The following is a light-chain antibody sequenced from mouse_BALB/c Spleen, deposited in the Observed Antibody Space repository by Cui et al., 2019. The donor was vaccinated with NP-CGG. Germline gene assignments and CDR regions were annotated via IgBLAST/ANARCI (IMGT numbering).Light chain of an antibody. CDR2: GTN. CDR1: TGTVTTSNY. CDR3: ALWYSNHWV. V-gene: IGLV1*01. Sequence: QAVVTQESALTTSPGETVPLTFRSSTGTVTTSNYANWVQEKPDHLFAGLIGGTNNRAPGVPARFLGSLIGDKAVLIITGAQTEDEAIYFCALWYSNHWVFGGGTKLTVL. J-gene: IGLJ1*01.